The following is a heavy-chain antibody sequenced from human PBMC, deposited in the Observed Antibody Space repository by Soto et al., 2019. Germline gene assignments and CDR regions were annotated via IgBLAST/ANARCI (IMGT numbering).Heavy chain of an antibody. CDR2: IIPIFGTA. D-gene: IGHD2-15*01. Sequence: SVKVSCKASGGTFSSYAISWVRQAPGQGLEWMGGIIPIFGTANYAQKFQGRVTITADESTSTAYMELSSLRSEETAVYYCARVGYCSGGSCYFSWAYWGQGTLVTVSS. V-gene: IGHV1-69*13. CDR1: GGTFSSYA. CDR3: ARVGYCSGGSCYFSWAY. J-gene: IGHJ4*02.